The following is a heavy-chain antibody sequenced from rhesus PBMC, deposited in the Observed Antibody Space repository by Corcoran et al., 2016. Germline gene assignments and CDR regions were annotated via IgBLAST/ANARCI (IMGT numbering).Heavy chain of an antibody. CDR3: ARAAPGVDHAFDV. CDR1: GGSISGPN. J-gene: IGHJ3*01. V-gene: IGHV4S5*01. D-gene: IGHD3-34*01. Sequence: QVQLQESGPGLVKPSETLSLTCAISGGSISGPNWNWIRHPPGKGREWLGYIGGSSGRTDYNSSLKTRVTISTDTSKNQFSLNLISVTAADTAVYSCARAAPGVDHAFDVWGQGLRVTVSS. CDR2: IGGSSGRT.